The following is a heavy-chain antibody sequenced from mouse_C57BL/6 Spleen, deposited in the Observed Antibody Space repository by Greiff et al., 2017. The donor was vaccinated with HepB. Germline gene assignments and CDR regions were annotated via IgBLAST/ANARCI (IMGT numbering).Heavy chain of an antibody. CDR3: ARIYYYGSSPCV. CDR2: ILPSIGRT. J-gene: IGHJ1*03. D-gene: IGHD1-1*01. CDR1: DSEVFPIAY. Sequence: VKLQESGSELRSPGSSVKLSCKDFDSEVFPIAYMSWVRQKPGHGFEWIGGILPSIGRTIYGEKFEDKATLDADTLSNTAYLELNSLTSEDSAISYCARIYYYGSSPCVWGTGTTVTVSS. V-gene: IGHV15-2*01.